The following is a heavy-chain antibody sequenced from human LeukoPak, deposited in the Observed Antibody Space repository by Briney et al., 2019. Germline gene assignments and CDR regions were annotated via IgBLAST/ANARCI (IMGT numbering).Heavy chain of an antibody. J-gene: IGHJ4*02. CDR3: ARDSSGSFYQTDY. Sequence: GGSLRLSCAASGFTFSGSAIHRVRQAPGKGLEWVSVTYSGGSTYYADSVKGRFTISRDNSKNTLYLQMNSLRAEDTAVYYCARDSSGSFYQTDYWGQGTLVTVSS. CDR2: TYSGGST. V-gene: IGHV3-66*01. CDR1: GFTFSGSA. D-gene: IGHD3-22*01.